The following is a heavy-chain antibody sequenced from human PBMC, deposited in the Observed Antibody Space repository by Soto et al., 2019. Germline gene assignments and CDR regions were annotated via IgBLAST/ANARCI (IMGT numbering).Heavy chain of an antibody. V-gene: IGHV4-34*01. CDR1: GGSFSGYY. CDR3: ARVCLSRYFDWLLPDY. J-gene: IGHJ4*02. Sequence: SEALSLTCAVYGGSFSGYYWSWIRQPPGKGLEWIGEINHSGSTNYNPSLKSRVTISVDTSKNQFSLKLSSVTAADTAVYYCARVCLSRYFDWLLPDYWGQGTLVTVSS. D-gene: IGHD3-9*01. CDR2: INHSGST.